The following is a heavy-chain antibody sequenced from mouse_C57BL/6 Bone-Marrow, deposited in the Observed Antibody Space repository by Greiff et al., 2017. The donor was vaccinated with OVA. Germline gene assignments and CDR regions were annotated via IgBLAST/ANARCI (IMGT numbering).Heavy chain of an antibody. CDR2: IRNKANNHAT. Sequence: EVMLVESGGGLVQPGGSMKLSCAASGFTFSDAWMDWVRQSPEKGLEWVAEIRNKANNHATYYAESVEGRFTISRDDSKSSVYLQMNSLRAEDTGIYYCTSAYYSNCGYFDYWGQGPTLTVSS. J-gene: IGHJ2*01. CDR3: TSAYYSNCGYFDY. CDR1: GFTFSDAW. D-gene: IGHD2-5*01. V-gene: IGHV6-6*01.